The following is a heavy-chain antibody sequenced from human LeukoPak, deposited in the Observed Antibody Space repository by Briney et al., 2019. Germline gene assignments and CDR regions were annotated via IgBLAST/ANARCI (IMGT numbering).Heavy chain of an antibody. CDR3: ARDHPTPTTGYMDV. D-gene: IGHD1-26*01. Sequence: SETLSLTCTVSSGTISSYYWSWIRQPPGKGLEWIGHIHYSERTNYNPSLKSRVTISVDTSKNQLSLKLTSVTAADTAVYYCARDHPTPTTGYMDVWGKGTTVTVSS. J-gene: IGHJ6*03. V-gene: IGHV4-59*12. CDR1: SGTISSYY. CDR2: IHYSERT.